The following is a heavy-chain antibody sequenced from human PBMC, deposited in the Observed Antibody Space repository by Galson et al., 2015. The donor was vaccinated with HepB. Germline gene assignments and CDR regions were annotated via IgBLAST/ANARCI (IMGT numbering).Heavy chain of an antibody. D-gene: IGHD6-13*01. J-gene: IGHJ5*02. CDR1: GYTFGGYY. CDR2: INPHNGGA. V-gene: IGHV1-2*06. CDR3: ARGLAAAGSWLDP. Sequence: KVSCKASGYTFGGYYTHWVRQAPGQGLEWMGRINPHNGGAIYAQKFQGRVTMTSDTSASTAYMELSRLRFDDTAIYYCARGLAAAGSWLDPWGQGTLVTVSS.